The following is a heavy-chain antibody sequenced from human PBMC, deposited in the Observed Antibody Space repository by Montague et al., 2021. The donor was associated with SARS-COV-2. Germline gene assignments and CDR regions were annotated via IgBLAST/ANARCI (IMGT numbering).Heavy chain of an antibody. D-gene: IGHD6-13*01. J-gene: IGHJ4*02. CDR2: IYSSGIT. CDR1: GASINSYS. Sequence: SETLSLTCTVSGASINSYSWSWIRQPPGKGLEWIGHIYSSGITNYSPSLKSRVTISLDTSKSQFSLKLRSVTAADTAVYYCARRVVYSGDWCWFYFDYWGQGTLVTVSS. V-gene: IGHV4-59*08. CDR3: ARRVVYSGDWCWFYFDY.